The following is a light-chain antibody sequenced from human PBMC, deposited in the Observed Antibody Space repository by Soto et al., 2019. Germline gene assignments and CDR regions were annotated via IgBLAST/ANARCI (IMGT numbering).Light chain of an antibody. CDR3: QQSYSNPYT. J-gene: IGKJ2*01. CDR2: AAS. CDR1: QIISSY. Sequence: DIQMTQSPSSLSASVGDRVTITCRASQIISSYLNWYQQKPGKAPTLLIYAASSLQSGVPSRFSGSTSGTDFRLTISSLQPEDFATYYCQQSYSNPYTFGQGTQLEIK. V-gene: IGKV1-39*01.